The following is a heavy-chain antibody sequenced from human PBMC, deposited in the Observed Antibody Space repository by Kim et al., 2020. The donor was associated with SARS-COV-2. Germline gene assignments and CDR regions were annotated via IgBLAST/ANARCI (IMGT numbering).Heavy chain of an antibody. CDR3: AKEQSSSWDF. CDR2: ISGSGTNT. J-gene: IGHJ4*02. Sequence: GGSLRLSCAASGITFSSYAMSWVRQAPGKGLEWVSRISGSGTNTYHADPVKGRFTISRDNSKNTLYLQMNSLRAEDTAVYYCAKEQSSSWDFWGQGTLVTVSS. CDR1: GITFSSYA. V-gene: IGHV3-23*01. D-gene: IGHD6-13*01.